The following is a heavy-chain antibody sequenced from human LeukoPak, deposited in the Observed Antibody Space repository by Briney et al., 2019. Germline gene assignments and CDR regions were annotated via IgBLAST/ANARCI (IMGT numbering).Heavy chain of an antibody. Sequence: GESLQISCKGSGYSFTSYWIGWVRQMPGKGLEWMGIIYPGDSDTRYSPSFQGQVTISADKSISTAYLQWSSLKASDTAMYYCARQGQTHVLRYFDWLFHDAFDIWGQGTMVTVSS. V-gene: IGHV5-51*01. CDR1: GYSFTSYW. J-gene: IGHJ3*02. CDR2: IYPGDSDT. D-gene: IGHD3-9*01. CDR3: ARQGQTHVLRYFDWLFHDAFDI.